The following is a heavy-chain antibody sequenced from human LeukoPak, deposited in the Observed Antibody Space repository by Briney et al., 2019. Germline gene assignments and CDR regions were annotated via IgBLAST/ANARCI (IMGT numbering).Heavy chain of an antibody. CDR1: GFTFSNYW. CDR2: ITSDGSST. Sequence: GGCLRLSCPASGFTFSNYWMHWVRQAPGEGLVWVARITSDGSSTSHADAVKGRFTISRDDAKNTLYLQMNSLRVEDTAVYYCARDYAVGESFDIWGQGTLVTVSS. J-gene: IGHJ3*02. CDR3: ARDYAVGESFDI. V-gene: IGHV3-74*01. D-gene: IGHD3-16*01.